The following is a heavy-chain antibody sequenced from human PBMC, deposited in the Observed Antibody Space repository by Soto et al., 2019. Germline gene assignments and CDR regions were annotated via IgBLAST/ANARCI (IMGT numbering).Heavy chain of an antibody. CDR1: GFTFSSYG. D-gene: IGHD2-2*01. CDR3: ARDQEYCGSSSCYFWFGP. J-gene: IGHJ5*02. V-gene: IGHV3-33*01. CDR2: IWYDGSNR. Sequence: RLSCAASGFTFSSYGMHWVRQAPGKGLEWIAVIWYDGSNRYYAGTVNGRFTISRDNSKNTLYLQMNSLRAEDTAVYYCARDQEYCGSSSCYFWFGPWGQGSLVTVSS.